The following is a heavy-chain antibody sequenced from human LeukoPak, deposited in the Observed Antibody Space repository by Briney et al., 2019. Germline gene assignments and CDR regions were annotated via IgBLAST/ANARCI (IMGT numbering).Heavy chain of an antibody. D-gene: IGHD5-24*01. J-gene: IGHJ4*02. Sequence: GGSLRLSCAASGFTFSDYYMSWIRQAPGKGLEWVSYITTSGSTVYYADSVKGRFTISRDNTMNSLYLQVNSLRAEDTAVYYCARGRNGYNDEWAYYFDYWGQGTLVTASS. CDR1: GFTFSDYY. CDR3: ARGRNGYNDEWAYYFDY. V-gene: IGHV3-11*04. CDR2: ITTSGSTV.